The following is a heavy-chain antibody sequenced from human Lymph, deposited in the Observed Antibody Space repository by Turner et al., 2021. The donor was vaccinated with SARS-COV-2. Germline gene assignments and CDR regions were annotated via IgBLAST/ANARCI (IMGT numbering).Heavy chain of an antibody. CDR3: AKNEMAMIVVVITLFDY. CDR2: ISGRGDSK. V-gene: IGHV3-23*01. Sequence: EVQLLESGGGLVQPGGSLRLSCAASGFTFSSYAMSWVRQAPGKGLEWVSTISGRGDSKYYADSVKGRFTISRDNSKNTLFLQMHSLRAEDTAVYYCAKNEMAMIVVVITLFDYWGQGTLVTVSS. CDR1: GFTFSSYA. D-gene: IGHD3-22*01. J-gene: IGHJ4*02.